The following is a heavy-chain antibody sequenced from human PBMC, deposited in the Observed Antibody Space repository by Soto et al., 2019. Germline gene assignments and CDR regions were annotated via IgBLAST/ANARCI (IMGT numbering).Heavy chain of an antibody. CDR2: ISSNGGST. J-gene: IGHJ6*02. V-gene: IGHV3-64D*06. CDR3: VKDSRGFHITIFGVVRMDV. Sequence: PGGSLRLSCSASGFTFSSYAMHWVRQAPGKGLEYVSAISSNGGSTYYADSVKGRFTISRDNSKNTLYLQMSSLRAEDTAVYYCVKDSRGFHITIFGVVRMDVWGQGTTVTVSS. D-gene: IGHD3-3*01. CDR1: GFTFSSYA.